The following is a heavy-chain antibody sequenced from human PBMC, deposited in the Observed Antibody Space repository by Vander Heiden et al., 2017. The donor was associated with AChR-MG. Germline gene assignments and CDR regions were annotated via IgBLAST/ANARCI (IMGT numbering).Heavy chain of an antibody. CDR1: GGSTSSYY. D-gene: IGHD6-13*01. CDR2: IYTSGST. V-gene: IGHV4-4*07. Sequence: QVQLQESGPGLVKPSETLSLTCTVSGGSTSSYYWSWIRQPAGKGLEWIGRIYTSGSTNYNPSLKSRVTMSVDTSKNQFSLKLSSVTAADTAVYYCARVIVAAAGTLGHWFDPWGQGTLVTVSS. CDR3: ARVIVAAAGTLGHWFDP. J-gene: IGHJ5*02.